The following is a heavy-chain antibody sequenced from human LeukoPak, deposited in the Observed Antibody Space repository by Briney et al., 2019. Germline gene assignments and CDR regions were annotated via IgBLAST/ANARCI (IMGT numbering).Heavy chain of an antibody. D-gene: IGHD2-21*02. CDR3: ARGPYCGGDCYSHLDY. J-gene: IGHJ4*02. Sequence: SETLSLTCAVDGGSFSGYYWSWIRQPPGKGLEWIGEINHSGSTNYNPSLKSRVTISVDTSKNQFSLKLSSVTAADTAVYYCARGPYCGGDCYSHLDYWGQGTLVTVSS. CDR1: GGSFSGYY. V-gene: IGHV4-34*01. CDR2: INHSGST.